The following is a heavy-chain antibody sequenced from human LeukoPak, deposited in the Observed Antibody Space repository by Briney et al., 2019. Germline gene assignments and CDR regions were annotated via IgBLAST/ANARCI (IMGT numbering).Heavy chain of an antibody. CDR3: ARDRLKGEADIRRSPDRGDY. CDR2: ISAYNGNT. V-gene: IGHV1-18*01. CDR1: GYTFTSYG. J-gene: IGHJ4*02. D-gene: IGHD3-9*01. Sequence: ASVKVSCKASGYTFTSYGISWVRQAPGQGLEWMGWISAYNGNTNYAQKLQGRVTMTTDTSTSTAYMELRSLRSDDTAMYYCARDRLKGEADIRRSPDRGDYWGQGTLVTVSS.